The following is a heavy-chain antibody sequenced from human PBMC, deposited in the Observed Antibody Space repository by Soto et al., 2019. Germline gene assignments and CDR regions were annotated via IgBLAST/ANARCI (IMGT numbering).Heavy chain of an antibody. CDR2: VSSDGNNK. V-gene: IGHV3-30*03. J-gene: IGHJ4*02. CDR3: ARVGRQGCLGY. D-gene: IGHD2-15*01. Sequence: GGSLRLSCVASGFSFSNYGMHWVRQAPGKGLEWVAFVSSDGNNKYYAESVKGRFTISRDNAKNTLYLQVDRLTVDDTAVYYCARVGRQGCLGYWGRGTLVTVSS. CDR1: GFSFSNYG.